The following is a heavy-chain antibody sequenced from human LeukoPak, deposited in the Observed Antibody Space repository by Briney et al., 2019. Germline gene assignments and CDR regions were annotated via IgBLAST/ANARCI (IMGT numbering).Heavy chain of an antibody. CDR3: ARDLMYYDPPQTHDAFDI. J-gene: IGHJ3*02. CDR1: GGTFSSYA. CDR2: IIPIFGTA. V-gene: IGHV1-69*05. Sequence: SVKVSCKASGGTFSSYAISWVRQAPGQGLEWMGGIIPIFGTANYAQKFQGRVTITTDESTSTAYMELSSLRSEDTAVYYCARDLMYYDPPQTHDAFDIWGQGTMVTVSS. D-gene: IGHD3-3*01.